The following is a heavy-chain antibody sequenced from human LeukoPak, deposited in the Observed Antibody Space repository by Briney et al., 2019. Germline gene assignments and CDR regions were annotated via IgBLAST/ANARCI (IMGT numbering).Heavy chain of an antibody. V-gene: IGHV4-34*01. CDR2: INHSGST. CDR3: ARIFLFYYDSSGSFDY. Sequence: SETLSLTCAVYGGSFSGYYWSWIRQPPGKGLEWIGEINHSGSTNYNPSLKSRITISIDTSKNQFSLKLSSVTAADTAVYYCARIFLFYYDSSGSFDYWGQGTLVTVSS. D-gene: IGHD3-22*01. CDR1: GGSFSGYY. J-gene: IGHJ4*02.